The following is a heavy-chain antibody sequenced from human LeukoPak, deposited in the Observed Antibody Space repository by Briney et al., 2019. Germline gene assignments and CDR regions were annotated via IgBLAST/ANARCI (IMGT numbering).Heavy chain of an antibody. Sequence: SETLSLTCTVSGASISSDTSYWGWIRQPPGKALEWIGSIYHRGIIYNNPSLRSRVTLSTDMSKNQFSLKLSSVTAADTAVYYCATSQYPIAAADNWFDPWGQGTLVTVSS. CDR1: GASISSDTSY. D-gene: IGHD6-25*01. CDR3: ATSQYPIAAADNWFDP. CDR2: IYHRGII. J-gene: IGHJ5*02. V-gene: IGHV4-39*01.